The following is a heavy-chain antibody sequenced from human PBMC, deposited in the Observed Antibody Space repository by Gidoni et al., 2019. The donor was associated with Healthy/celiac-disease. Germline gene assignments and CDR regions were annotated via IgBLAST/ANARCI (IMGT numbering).Heavy chain of an antibody. J-gene: IGHJ4*02. D-gene: IGHD3-3*01. CDR3: ASSNDFWSGYYPDY. CDR1: GFTFSSYA. CDR2: ISGSGGST. V-gene: IGHV3-23*01. Sequence: EVQLLESGGGLVQPGGSLRLSCAASGFTFSSYAMSWVRQAPGKGLAWVSAISGSGGSTYYADSVKGRFTISRDNSKNTLYLQMNSLRAEDTAVYYCASSNDFWSGYYPDYWGQGTLVTVSS.